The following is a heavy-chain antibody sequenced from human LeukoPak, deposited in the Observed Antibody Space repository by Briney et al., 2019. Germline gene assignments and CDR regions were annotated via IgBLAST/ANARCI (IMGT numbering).Heavy chain of an antibody. D-gene: IGHD3-10*02. CDR2: FNLGSSI. CDR1: GGSFRGYY. J-gene: IGHJ5*02. Sequence: SETLSLTCAVYGGSFRGYYWSWIRQPPGKGLEWIGGFNLGSSIHYTPSLKSRVSTSVDTSKTQFSLKLSSVSAADTAAYYCVRGRVVRGIDWCDPWGQGTLVTVSS. V-gene: IGHV4-34*01. CDR3: VRGRVVRGIDWCDP.